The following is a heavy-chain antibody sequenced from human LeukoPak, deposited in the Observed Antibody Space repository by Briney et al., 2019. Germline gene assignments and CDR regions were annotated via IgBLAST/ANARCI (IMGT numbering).Heavy chain of an antibody. J-gene: IGHJ4*02. CDR1: GYSFTSYW. Sequence: GESLKISCKGSGYSFTSYWIGWVRQMPGKGLEWMGIIYPGDSNARYGPSFQGQVTMSVDKSISTAYLQWSSLRASDTAMYYCAREGSYTGSDTHDHWGQGTLVTVSS. D-gene: IGHD1-26*01. CDR2: IYPGDSNA. V-gene: IGHV5-51*01. CDR3: AREGSYTGSDTHDH.